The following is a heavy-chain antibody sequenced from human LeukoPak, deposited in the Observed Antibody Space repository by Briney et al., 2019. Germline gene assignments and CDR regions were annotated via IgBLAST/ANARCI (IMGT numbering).Heavy chain of an antibody. D-gene: IGHD3-3*01. Sequence: GASVKVSCKASGYTFTGYYMHWVRQAPRQGLEWMGYINPNSGATNYGQQFQDRVTLTRDTSLGAVYMELTGLTPDDTAVYYCARVRTYHLDKSAYATLTYWGQGTQVTVSS. CDR3: ARVRTYHLDKSAYATLTY. CDR1: GYTFTGYY. J-gene: IGHJ4*02. V-gene: IGHV1-2*02. CDR2: INPNSGAT.